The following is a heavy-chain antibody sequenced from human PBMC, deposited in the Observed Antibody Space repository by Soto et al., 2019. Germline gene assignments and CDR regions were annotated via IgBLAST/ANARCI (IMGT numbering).Heavy chain of an antibody. CDR1: GCTFSTYF. CDR2: ISYDGYLK. Sequence: GGSLSISCASSGCTFSTYFMQWVRQAPGKGLEWVAVISYDGYLKYYVDAVKGRFTVARDNSKNTLFLEMNSLRVEDTAVYFCAKDFKVSGSHYGTLNYYYGMDVWGQGTKVTVSS. J-gene: IGHJ6*02. D-gene: IGHD3-10*01. CDR3: AKDFKVSGSHYGTLNYYYGMDV. V-gene: IGHV3-30*18.